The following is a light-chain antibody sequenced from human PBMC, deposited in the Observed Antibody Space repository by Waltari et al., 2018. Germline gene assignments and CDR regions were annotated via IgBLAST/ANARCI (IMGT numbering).Light chain of an antibody. J-gene: IGLJ3*02. CDR2: NVR. V-gene: IGLV2-11*01. Sequence: QSSLTQPRSLSGSPRQSVTISCTGTSSDVGGYNYVSWYQQYPGRAPKLVIYNVRKRPSGVPDRFSGSKSRHTASLTISGLQAEDEADYYCCSYAGNYLRVFGGGTRLTVL. CDR1: SSDVGGYNY. CDR3: CSYAGNYLRV.